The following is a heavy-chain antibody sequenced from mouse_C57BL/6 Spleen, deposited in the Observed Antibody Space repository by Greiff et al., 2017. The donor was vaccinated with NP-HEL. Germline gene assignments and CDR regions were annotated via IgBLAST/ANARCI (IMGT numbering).Heavy chain of an antibody. Sequence: QVQLQQSGAELARPGASVKMSCKASGYTFTSYTMHWVKQRPGQGLEWIGYINPSSGYTKYNQKFKDKATLTADKSSSTAYMQLSSLTSEDSAVYYCARGHDYDRDYYAMDYWGQGTSVTVSS. D-gene: IGHD2-4*01. CDR1: GYTFTSYT. J-gene: IGHJ4*01. CDR2: INPSSGYT. CDR3: ARGHDYDRDYYAMDY. V-gene: IGHV1-4*01.